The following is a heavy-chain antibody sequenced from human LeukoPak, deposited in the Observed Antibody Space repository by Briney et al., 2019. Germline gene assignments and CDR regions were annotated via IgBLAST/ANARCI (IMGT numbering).Heavy chain of an antibody. Sequence: GGSLRFSCLASGLTFNTYWMHWVRQVPGKGPVWVSRINPDGSVTWDADSVRGRFIISRDDAKNTLYLQMNSLRAEDTALYYCAREAPAYGERYFVSWGQGTLVTVSS. V-gene: IGHV3-74*01. CDR2: INPDGSVT. J-gene: IGHJ4*02. CDR3: AREAPAYGERYFVS. CDR1: GLTFNTYW. D-gene: IGHD2-21*01.